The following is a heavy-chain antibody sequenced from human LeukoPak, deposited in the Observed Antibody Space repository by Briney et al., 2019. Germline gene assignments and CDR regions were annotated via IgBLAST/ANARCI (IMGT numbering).Heavy chain of an antibody. Sequence: ASVKVSCKASGYTFTSYGISWVRQAPGLGLEWMGWISAYNGNANYAQKLQGRVTMTTDTSTSTAYMELRSLRSDDTAVYCCARDGYYDSSGYYFGYYGMDVWGQGTTVTVSS. CDR3: ARDGYYDSSGYYFGYYGMDV. CDR1: GYTFTSYG. J-gene: IGHJ6*02. V-gene: IGHV1-18*01. CDR2: ISAYNGNA. D-gene: IGHD3-22*01.